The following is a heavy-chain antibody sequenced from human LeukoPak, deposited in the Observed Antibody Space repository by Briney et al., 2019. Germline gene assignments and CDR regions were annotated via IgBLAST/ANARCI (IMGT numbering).Heavy chain of an antibody. CDR3: ASFPYDILTGSGYYYYGMDV. CDR2: IYYSGST. Sequence: PSETLSLTCTVSGGSISSYYWSWIRQPPGKGLEWIGYIYYSGSTNYNPSLKSRVTISVDTSKDQFSLKLSSVTAADTAVYYCASFPYDILTGSGYYYYGMDVWGQGTTVTVSS. V-gene: IGHV4-59*01. J-gene: IGHJ6*02. CDR1: GGSISSYY. D-gene: IGHD3-9*01.